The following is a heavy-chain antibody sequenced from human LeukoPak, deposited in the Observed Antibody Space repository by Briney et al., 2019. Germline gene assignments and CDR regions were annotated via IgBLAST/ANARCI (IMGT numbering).Heavy chain of an antibody. J-gene: IGHJ4*02. Sequence: GGSLRLSCAASGISFNNYGMSWVRQAPGKGLEWVSSIGNGGHHTYYADSVRGRFTISRDNSKNTLYLQMDSLRAADTAVYYCAKVISSYSGYDSYWGQGTLVTVSS. CDR3: AKVISSYSGYDSY. V-gene: IGHV3-23*01. CDR2: IGNGGHHT. D-gene: IGHD5-12*01. CDR1: GISFNNYG.